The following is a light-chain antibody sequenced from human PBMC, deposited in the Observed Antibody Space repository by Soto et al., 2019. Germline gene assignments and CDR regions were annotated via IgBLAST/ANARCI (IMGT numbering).Light chain of an antibody. CDR3: QQYSRWPFT. V-gene: IGKV3-15*01. Sequence: EIVLTQSPATLSVFPGEKATLSCGASQSVSNNLAWYHQKPGQAPRPLIYGASTRATGVPARFSGSGSGTEFTPTISSLQSEDSAIYYCQQYSRWPFTFGPGTKVAIE. CDR1: QSVSNN. CDR2: GAS. J-gene: IGKJ3*01.